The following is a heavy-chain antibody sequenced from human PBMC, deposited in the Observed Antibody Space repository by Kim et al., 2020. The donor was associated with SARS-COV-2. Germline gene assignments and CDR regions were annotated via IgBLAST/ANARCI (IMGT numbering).Heavy chain of an antibody. V-gene: IGHV3-23*01. J-gene: IGHJ4*02. Sequence: SVQGRFTISRDNSKNTLSLQMNSLTAADTALYYCAKGRSAIAAAAYNYWGRGTLVTVSS. D-gene: IGHD6-13*01. CDR3: AKGRSAIAAAAYNY.